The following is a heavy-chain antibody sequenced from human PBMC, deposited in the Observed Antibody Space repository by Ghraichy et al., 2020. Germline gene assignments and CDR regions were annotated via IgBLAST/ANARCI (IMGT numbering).Heavy chain of an antibody. D-gene: IGHD6-6*01. Sequence: SETLSLTCTVSGGSISSTSYYWGWIRQPPGKGLEWIGSIAYSGSTYYNPSLKSRVTISVDTSNNQFSLKLTSVTAADTAVYYCARQRRPIAVRPCFLFDYWGQGSLVTVSS. CDR2: IAYSGST. V-gene: IGHV4-39*01. CDR1: GGSISSTSYY. CDR3: ARQRRPIAVRPCFLFDY. J-gene: IGHJ4*02.